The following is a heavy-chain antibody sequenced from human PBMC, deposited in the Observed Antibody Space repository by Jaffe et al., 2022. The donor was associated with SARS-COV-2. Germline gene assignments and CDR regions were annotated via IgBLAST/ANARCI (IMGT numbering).Heavy chain of an antibody. V-gene: IGHV3-9*01. CDR1: GFTFDDYA. J-gene: IGHJ4*02. Sequence: EVQLVESGGGLVQPGRSLRLSCAASGFTFDDYAMHWVRQAPGKGLEWVSGISWNSGSIGYADSVKGRFTISRDNAKNSLYLQMNSLRAEDTALYYCAKDWGYDLSFDYWGQGTLVTVSS. CDR3: AKDWGYDLSFDY. D-gene: IGHD5-12*01. CDR2: ISWNSGSI.